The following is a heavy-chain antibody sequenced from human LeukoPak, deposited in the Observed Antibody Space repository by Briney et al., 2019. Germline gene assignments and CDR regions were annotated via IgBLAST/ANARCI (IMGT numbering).Heavy chain of an antibody. V-gene: IGHV4-39*01. J-gene: IGHJ3*02. Sequence: SQTLSLTCTVSGGSISSSSYYWGRLRQPPGKGLVWIGSTHYTGTTYYNLSLRSRVTISVDTSKNQFSLKLSSVTAADTTVYYCARHNIGERAFDIWGQGTMVTVSS. CDR2: THYTGTT. CDR1: GGSISSSSYY. CDR3: ARHNIGERAFDI. D-gene: IGHD2/OR15-2a*01.